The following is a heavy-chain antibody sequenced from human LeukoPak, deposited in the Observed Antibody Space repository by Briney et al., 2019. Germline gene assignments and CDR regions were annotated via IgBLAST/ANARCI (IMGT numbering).Heavy chain of an antibody. CDR2: INWNGGST. D-gene: IGHD3-10*01. V-gene: IGHV3-20*04. J-gene: IGHJ4*02. CDR3: AKGAGGSYGLYYFDY. CDR1: GFTFDDYG. Sequence: GGSLRLSCAASGFTFDDYGMSWVRQAPGKGLEWVSGINWNGGSTGYADSVKGRFTISRDNSKNTVYLQMNSLRAEDTAMYYCAKGAGGSYGLYYFDYWGQGTLLTVSS.